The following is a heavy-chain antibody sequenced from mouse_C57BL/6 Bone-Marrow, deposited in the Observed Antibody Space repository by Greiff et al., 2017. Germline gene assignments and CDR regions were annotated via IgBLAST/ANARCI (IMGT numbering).Heavy chain of an antibody. CDR2: IDPSDSET. CDR1: GYTFTSYW. Sequence: VQLQQPGAELVRPGSSVKLSCKASGYTFTSYWMHWVKQRPIQGLEWIGNIDPSDSETHYNQKFKDKATLTVDKSSSTAYMQLSSLTSEDSAVYYCARIPDGYYPYWYFDVWGTGTTVTVSS. J-gene: IGHJ1*03. V-gene: IGHV1-52*01. CDR3: ARIPDGYYPYWYFDV. D-gene: IGHD2-3*01.